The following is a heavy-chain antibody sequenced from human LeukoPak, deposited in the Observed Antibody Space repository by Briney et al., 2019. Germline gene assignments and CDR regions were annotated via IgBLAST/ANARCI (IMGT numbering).Heavy chain of an antibody. CDR2: ISYDGSNK. J-gene: IGHJ4*02. CDR1: GFTFSSYG. D-gene: IGHD6-13*01. CDR3: AKDRSLGSSWFGD. Sequence: GRSLRLSCAASGFTFSSYGMHWVRQAPGKGLEWVAVISYDGSNKYYADSVKGRFTISRDNSKNTLYLQMNSLRAEDTAVYYCAKDRSLGSSWFGDWGQGTLVTVSS. V-gene: IGHV3-30*18.